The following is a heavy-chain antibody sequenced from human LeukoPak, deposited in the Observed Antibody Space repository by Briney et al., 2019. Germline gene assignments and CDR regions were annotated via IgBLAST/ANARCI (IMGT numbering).Heavy chain of an antibody. CDR3: ARRNAMGV. V-gene: IGHV3-7*03. Sequence: GGSLRLSCAASGFTFSNYWMTWVRQAPGKGLEWVANINRDGSERYYVDSVKGRFTISRDDAKSSLYLQMNSLRAEDTAVYYCARRNAMGVWGQGTTVIVFS. CDR2: INRDGSER. J-gene: IGHJ6*02. CDR1: GFTFSNYW.